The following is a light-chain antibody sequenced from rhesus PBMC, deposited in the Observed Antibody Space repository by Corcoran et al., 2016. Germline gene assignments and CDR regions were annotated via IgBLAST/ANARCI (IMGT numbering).Light chain of an antibody. Sequence: DIQMTQSPSSLSASVGDTVTITCRASQAINNCLAWYKQKLGNAPVLLIYKASSLKSGVPSRFGGSGSGTDFTRTISRMQSEDCATYYCHQCSSKPYSFGQGTKVEIK. CDR3: HQCSSKPYS. CDR1: QAINNC. J-gene: IGKJ2*01. CDR2: KAS. V-gene: IGKV1-22*01.